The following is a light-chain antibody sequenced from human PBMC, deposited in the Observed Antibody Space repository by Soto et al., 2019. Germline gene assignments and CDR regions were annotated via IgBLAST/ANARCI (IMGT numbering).Light chain of an antibody. V-gene: IGLV2-14*01. J-gene: IGLJ1*01. Sequence: QSVLTHPASLSGSPGQSITISCTGSSSDVGGYKFVSWYQQHPGKAPKLIIFEVTSRPSGVSNRFSGSKSGNTASLNISGLQAEDEADYYCSSYTSSASLVFGTGTKVTVL. CDR3: SSYTSSASLV. CDR1: SSDVGGYKF. CDR2: EVT.